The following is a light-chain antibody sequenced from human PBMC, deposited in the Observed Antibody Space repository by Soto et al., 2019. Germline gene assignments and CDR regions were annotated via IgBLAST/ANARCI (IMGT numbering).Light chain of an antibody. Sequence: QSALTQPPSASGSPGQSVTISCTGTRSDVGGYNYVSWYQQHPGKAPKLMIYEVSKRPSGVPDRFSCSKSGNTASLTVSGLQAEDEADYYCSSYAGSNNLVFGGGTKVTVL. CDR1: RSDVGGYNY. CDR2: EVS. J-gene: IGLJ3*02. V-gene: IGLV2-8*01. CDR3: SSYAGSNNLV.